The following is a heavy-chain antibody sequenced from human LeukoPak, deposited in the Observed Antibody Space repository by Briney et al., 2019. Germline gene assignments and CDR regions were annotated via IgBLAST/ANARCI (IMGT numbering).Heavy chain of an antibody. CDR1: GFTVSSNH. CDR2: IYSGGST. D-gene: IGHD6-19*01. V-gene: IGHV3-53*01. Sequence: GGSLRLSCAASGFTVSSNHMSWVRQAPGKGLEWVSVIYSGGSTYYADSVKGRFTISRDNSKNTLYLQMNSLRAKDTAVYYCARGRIEVAGYFDSWGQGTLVTVSS. CDR3: ARGRIEVAGYFDS. J-gene: IGHJ4*02.